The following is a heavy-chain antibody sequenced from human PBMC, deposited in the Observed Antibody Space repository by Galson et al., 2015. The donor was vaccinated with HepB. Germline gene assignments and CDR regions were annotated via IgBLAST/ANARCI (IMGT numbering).Heavy chain of an antibody. J-gene: IGHJ2*01. V-gene: IGHV1-18*04. CDR3: ARDAVLQGLVDWYFDL. D-gene: IGHD3-10*01. CDR1: GYTFTSYG. CDR2: ISAYNGNT. Sequence: SVKVSCKASGYTFTSYGISWVRQAPGQGLEWMGWISAYNGNTNYAQKLQGRVTMTTDTSTSTAYMELRSLRSDDTAVYYCARDAVLQGLVDWYFDLWGRGTLVTVSS.